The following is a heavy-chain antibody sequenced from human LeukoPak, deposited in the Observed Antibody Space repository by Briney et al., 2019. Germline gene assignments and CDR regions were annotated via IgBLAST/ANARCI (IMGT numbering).Heavy chain of an antibody. Sequence: GESLKISCTASGFTFGDYGMSWVRQAPGKGLEWVAVISSDGSNKYYADSVKGRFTISRDNSKNTLYLQMNSLRAEDTAVYYCAKCPSGVLRYFAPIDYWGQGTLVTVSS. J-gene: IGHJ4*02. CDR3: AKCPSGVLRYFAPIDY. CDR1: GFTFGDYG. V-gene: IGHV3-30*18. D-gene: IGHD3-9*01. CDR2: ISSDGSNK.